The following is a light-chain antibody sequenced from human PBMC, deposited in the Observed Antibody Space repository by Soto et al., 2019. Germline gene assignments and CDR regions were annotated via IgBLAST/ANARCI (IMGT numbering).Light chain of an antibody. Sequence: DIQMTQSPSSVSASVGDRVTITCRASQGIRDWLAWYQQKPGKAPKLLIYAASSLQSGVPSRFSGSGSGTDFTLTISNLQPDDFATYYCQQYENYWTFGQGTKVEIK. J-gene: IGKJ1*01. V-gene: IGKV1-12*01. CDR3: QQYENYWT. CDR2: AAS. CDR1: QGIRDW.